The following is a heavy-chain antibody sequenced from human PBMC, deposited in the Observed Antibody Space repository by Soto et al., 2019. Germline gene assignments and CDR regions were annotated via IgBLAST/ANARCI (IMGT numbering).Heavy chain of an antibody. V-gene: IGHV4-59*08. D-gene: IGHD3-10*01. Sequence: PSETLSLTCTVSGGSISSYYWSWIRQPPGKGQERIGYIYYSGSTNYNPSLKSRVTISVDTSKNQFSLKLSSVTAADTAVYYCAREVDYYGSGSYSDDAFDIWGQGTMVTVSS. CDR1: GGSISSYY. CDR3: AREVDYYGSGSYSDDAFDI. CDR2: IYYSGST. J-gene: IGHJ3*02.